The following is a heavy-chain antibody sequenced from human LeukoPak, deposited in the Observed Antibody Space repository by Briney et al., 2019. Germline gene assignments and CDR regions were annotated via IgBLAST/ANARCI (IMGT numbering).Heavy chain of an antibody. J-gene: IGHJ6*03. Sequence: SETLSLTCTVSGGSISSYYWSWIRQPPGKGLEWIGYIYYSGSANYNPSLKSRVTISVDTSKNQFSLKLSSVTAAETAVYYCAREGRYRYGYNEYHSYMDIWGKGTTVTVSS. CDR1: GGSISSYY. CDR2: IYYSGSA. CDR3: AREGRYRYGYNEYHSYMDI. V-gene: IGHV4-59*01. D-gene: IGHD5-24*01.